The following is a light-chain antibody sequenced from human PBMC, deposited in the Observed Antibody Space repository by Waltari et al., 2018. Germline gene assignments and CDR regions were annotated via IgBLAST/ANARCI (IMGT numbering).Light chain of an antibody. CDR2: GAS. CDR1: QDIRNG. J-gene: IGKJ4*01. Sequence: DIQMTQSPSSLSASVGDRLTITCRASQDIRNGLGWYQQKPGEAPKRLIYGASSLQSGVPSRFSGSASGTEFTLTISSLQPEDFATYFCLQHNSYPPTSGGGTKVEIQ. V-gene: IGKV1-17*01. CDR3: LQHNSYPPT.